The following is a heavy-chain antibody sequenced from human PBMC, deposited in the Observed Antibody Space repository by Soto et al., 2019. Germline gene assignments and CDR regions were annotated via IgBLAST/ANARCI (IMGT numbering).Heavy chain of an antibody. Sequence: GASVKVSCKASGGTFSSYAISWVRQAPGQGLEWMGGIIPIFGTANYAQKFQGRVTITADESTSTAYMELSSLRSEDTAVYYCASLSSSVVAVPDYGMDVWGQGTTVTVSS. D-gene: IGHD2-15*01. CDR1: GGTFSSYA. CDR3: ASLSSSVVAVPDYGMDV. V-gene: IGHV1-69*13. CDR2: IIPIFGTA. J-gene: IGHJ6*02.